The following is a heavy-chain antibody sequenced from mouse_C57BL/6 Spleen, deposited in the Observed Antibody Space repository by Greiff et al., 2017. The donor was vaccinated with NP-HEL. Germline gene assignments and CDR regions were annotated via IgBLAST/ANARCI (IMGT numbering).Heavy chain of an antibody. J-gene: IGHJ4*01. CDR3: ARRGYTTVVATDYAMDD. CDR1: GYTFTSYW. CDR2: IHPNSGST. D-gene: IGHD1-1*01. Sequence: QVQLQQPGAELVKPGASVKLSCKASGYTFTSYWMHWVKQRPGQGLEWIGMIHPNSGSTNYNEKFKSKATLTVDKSSSTAYMQLSSLTSEDSAVYYWARRGYTTVVATDYAMDDWGQGTSVTVSS. V-gene: IGHV1-64*01.